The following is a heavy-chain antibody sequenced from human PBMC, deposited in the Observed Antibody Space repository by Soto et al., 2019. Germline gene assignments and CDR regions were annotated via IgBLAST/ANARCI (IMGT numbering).Heavy chain of an antibody. D-gene: IGHD4-17*01. V-gene: IGHV1-46*01. CDR3: ARVTYGDYNFLGS. Sequence: QGLLIQSGAEVRRPGATVKISCKASENTFTNFFFHWVRQAPGRSLEWLGMVNPTFGVTKYEQRFQGRLTMTGDTSTSTVFLEVRGLTSNDTALYFCARVTYGDYNFLGSWGHGTLVTVSS. CDR2: VNPTFGVT. J-gene: IGHJ5*01. CDR1: ENTFTNFF.